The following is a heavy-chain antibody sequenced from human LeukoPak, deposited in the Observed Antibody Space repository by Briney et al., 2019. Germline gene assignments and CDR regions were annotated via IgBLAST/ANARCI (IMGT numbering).Heavy chain of an antibody. CDR1: GGSISSYY. D-gene: IGHD5-24*01. J-gene: IGHJ4*02. CDR3: ARDQTWLQLDY. CDR2: IYYSGST. V-gene: IGHV4-59*01. Sequence: SETLSLTCTVSGGSISSYYWSWIRQPPGKGLEWIGYIYYSGSTNYNPSLKSRVTISVDTSKNQFSLKLSSVTAADTAVYYCARDQTWLQLDYWGQGTLVTVSS.